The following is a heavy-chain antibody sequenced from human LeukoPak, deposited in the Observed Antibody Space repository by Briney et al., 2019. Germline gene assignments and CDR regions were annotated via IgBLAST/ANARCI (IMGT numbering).Heavy chain of an antibody. Sequence: GGSLRLSCAASGFTFSSYAMSWVRQAPGKGLEWVSAISGIGGSTYYADSVKGRFTISRDNSKNTLYLQMNSLRAEDTAVYYCAKDRTTYYDFWSGYYSGGFDYWGQGTLVTVSS. V-gene: IGHV3-23*01. CDR1: GFTFSSYA. CDR3: AKDRTTYYDFWSGYYSGGFDY. D-gene: IGHD3-3*01. CDR2: ISGIGGST. J-gene: IGHJ4*02.